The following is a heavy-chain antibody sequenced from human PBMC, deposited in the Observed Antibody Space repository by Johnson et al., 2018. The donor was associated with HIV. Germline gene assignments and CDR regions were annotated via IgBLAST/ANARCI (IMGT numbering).Heavy chain of an antibody. Sequence: VQLVESGGGLVQPGRSLRLSCIVSGFTFGDYGMSWVRQAPGKGLEWVGFIRSKAYGGTTDYAASVKGRFTISRDDSKSIAYLQMNSLRTEDTAVYYCTRGRSSGWYGTAFDIWGQGTMVTVSS. V-gene: IGHV3-49*04. J-gene: IGHJ3*02. CDR2: IRSKAYGGTT. CDR3: TRGRSSGWYGTAFDI. CDR1: GFTFGDYG. D-gene: IGHD6-19*01.